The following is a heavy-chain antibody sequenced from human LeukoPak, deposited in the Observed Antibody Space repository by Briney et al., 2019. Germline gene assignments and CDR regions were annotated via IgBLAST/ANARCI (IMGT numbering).Heavy chain of an antibody. CDR3: ARDIHMGYFDY. J-gene: IGHJ4*02. Sequence: GGSLRLSCAASEFTFSRYPMHWVRQAPGKGLEWVAVISNDVSSEHNADSVKGRFTISRDNSKNTLYLQMNSLRPEDTAVYYCARDIHMGYFDYWGQGTLVTVSS. D-gene: IGHD2-21*01. V-gene: IGHV3-30*01. CDR1: EFTFSRYP. CDR2: ISNDVSSE.